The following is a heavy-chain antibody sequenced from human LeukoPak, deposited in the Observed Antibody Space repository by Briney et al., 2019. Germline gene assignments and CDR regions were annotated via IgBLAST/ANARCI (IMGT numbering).Heavy chain of an antibody. CDR1: GYSFTSYW. Sequence: ESLKISCKGSGYSFTSYWIGWVRQLPGKGLEWMGIIYPGDSDTRYSASFQGQVTISADKSISTAYLQWSSLKASDTAMYYCAGSHYYDSSGYGRFDYWGQGTLVTVSS. J-gene: IGHJ4*02. CDR2: IYPGDSDT. V-gene: IGHV5-51*01. D-gene: IGHD3-22*01. CDR3: AGSHYYDSSGYGRFDY.